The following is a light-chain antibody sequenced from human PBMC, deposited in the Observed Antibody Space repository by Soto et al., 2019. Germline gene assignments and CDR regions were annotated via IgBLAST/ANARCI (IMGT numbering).Light chain of an antibody. CDR3: QHRANWPWT. CDR1: QSFSTY. Sequence: EIVLTQSPATLSLSPGERATLSCRASQSFSTYLAWYQQKPGQAPRLLIYDTSNRATGIPARFSGSGSGADFTLTISSLEPEDFAVYYCQHRANWPWTFGQGSMVDVK. CDR2: DTS. J-gene: IGKJ1*01. V-gene: IGKV3-11*01.